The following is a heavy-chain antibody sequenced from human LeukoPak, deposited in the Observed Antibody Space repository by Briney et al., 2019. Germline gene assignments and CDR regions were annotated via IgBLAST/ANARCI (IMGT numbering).Heavy chain of an antibody. CDR2: ISRNSGKI. Sequence: PGGSLRLPCAASGFTFDDYAMHWVRLAPGKGLEWVSGISRNSGKIGYADSVKGRFTISRDDAKKSLYLQMNSLRAEDTALYYCAKAGGVFWSHIDYWGQGTLVTVSS. D-gene: IGHD3-3*01. V-gene: IGHV3-9*01. J-gene: IGHJ4*02. CDR1: GFTFDDYA. CDR3: AKAGGVFWSHIDY.